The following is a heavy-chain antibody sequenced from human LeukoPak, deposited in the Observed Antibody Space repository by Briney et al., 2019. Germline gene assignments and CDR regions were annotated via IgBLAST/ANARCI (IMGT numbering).Heavy chain of an antibody. D-gene: IGHD1-26*01. V-gene: IGHV4-4*07. Sequence: PSETLSLTCTVSGGSISSYYWSWVRQPAGQPAGKGLEWIGRFYTRGRTDYNPSLKSRVTMSVDTSKNQFSLKLSSVTAGDTAVYYCANGGNSGSYFEDWGQGTLVTVSS. J-gene: IGHJ4*02. CDR1: GGSISSYY. CDR3: ANGGNSGSYFED. CDR2: FYTRGRT.